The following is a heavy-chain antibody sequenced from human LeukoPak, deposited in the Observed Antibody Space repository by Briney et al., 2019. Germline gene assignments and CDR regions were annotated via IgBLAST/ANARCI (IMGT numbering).Heavy chain of an antibody. Sequence: AAVKVSCKASGYTLTGYYMHWVRQAPGQGLEWMGWINPNSGGRNYAQKFQGRVTMTRDTFIGTAYMELSRLRPDDTAVYYCARNRPADARIAAAGTGDYWGQGTLVTVSS. J-gene: IGHJ4*02. CDR2: INPNSGGR. CDR3: ARNRPADARIAAAGTGDY. V-gene: IGHV1-2*02. CDR1: GYTLTGYY. D-gene: IGHD6-13*01.